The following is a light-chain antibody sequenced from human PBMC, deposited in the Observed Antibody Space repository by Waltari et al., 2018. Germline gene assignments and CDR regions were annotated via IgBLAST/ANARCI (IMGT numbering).Light chain of an antibody. CDR1: QSFSPW. V-gene: IGKV1-5*03. CDR3: QQYNNYPWT. CDR2: KAS. J-gene: IGKJ1*01. Sequence: DIQMTQSPSPLSASVGDRVTITCRASQSFSPWLAWYQQKPGKPPRLLIYKASTLDSGVPSRFSGSGSGSEFTLTITSLQPDDFATYFCQQYNNYPWTFGQGTKVEIK.